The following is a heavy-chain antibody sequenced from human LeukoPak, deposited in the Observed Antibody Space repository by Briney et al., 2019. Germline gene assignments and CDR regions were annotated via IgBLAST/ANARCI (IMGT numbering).Heavy chain of an antibody. Sequence: SETLSLTCTVSGGSISGYYWSWIRQPPGKGLEWSGYIYDSGSTNYNPSLKSRVTISVDTSKNQFSLKLSSVTAADTAVYYCARRLARRGYGDYCDYWGQGPLVTVSS. V-gene: IGHV4-59*08. CDR2: IYDSGST. J-gene: IGHJ4*02. CDR3: ARRLARRGYGDYCDY. CDR1: GGSISGYY. D-gene: IGHD4-17*01.